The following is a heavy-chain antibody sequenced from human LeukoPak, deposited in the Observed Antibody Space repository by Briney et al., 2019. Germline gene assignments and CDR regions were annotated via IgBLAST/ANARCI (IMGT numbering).Heavy chain of an antibody. V-gene: IGHV1-2*04. CDR3: ARGSSTWSYGMDV. Sequence: ASVKVSCKASGGTFSSYAISWVRQAPGQGLEWMGWINPNSGGTNHAQKFQGWVTMTRDTSISTAYMELSRLRSDATAVYYCARGSSTWSYGMDVWGQGTTVTVSS. CDR1: GGTFSSYA. J-gene: IGHJ6*02. CDR2: INPNSGGT. D-gene: IGHD6-13*01.